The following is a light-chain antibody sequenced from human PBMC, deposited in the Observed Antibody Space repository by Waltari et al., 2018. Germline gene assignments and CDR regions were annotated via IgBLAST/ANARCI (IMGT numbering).Light chain of an antibody. J-gene: IGKJ4*01. Sequence: MVMTQSPASLAVSLGEGATINCKSSRSVLYSSNNKNDLAWYQQKPGQPPKLLIYWASNRESGVPDRFSGSGSGTDFTLTISSLQAEDVAVYYCQQYYSTPLTFGGGTKVEIK. V-gene: IGKV4-1*01. CDR1: RSVLYSSNNKND. CDR2: WAS. CDR3: QQYYSTPLT.